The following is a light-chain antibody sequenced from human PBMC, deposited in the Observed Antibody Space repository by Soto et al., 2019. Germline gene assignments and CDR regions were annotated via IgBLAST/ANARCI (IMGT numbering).Light chain of an antibody. CDR1: SSDGGHYNY. CDR3: SSYTTSSTQYV. J-gene: IGLJ1*01. V-gene: IGLV2-14*01. Sequence: QSALTQPASVSGSPGQSITISCTGTSSDGGHYNYVSWYQQHPGKAPKLIIFEVSNRPSGVSSRFSGSKSGNTAALTISGLQAEDEADYCCSSYTTSSTQYVFGTGTKLTVL. CDR2: EVS.